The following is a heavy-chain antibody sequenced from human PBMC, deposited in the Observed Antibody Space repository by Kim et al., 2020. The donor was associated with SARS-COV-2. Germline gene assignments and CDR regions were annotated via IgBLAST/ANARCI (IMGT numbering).Heavy chain of an antibody. V-gene: IGHV3-53*01. CDR3: ASSPSSGWYYFDS. J-gene: IGHJ4*02. Sequence: YADSVKGRFTIARDNSKNTVSLPMNSLRAEDTAIYYCASSPSSGWYYFDSWGQGMLVTVSS. D-gene: IGHD6-19*01.